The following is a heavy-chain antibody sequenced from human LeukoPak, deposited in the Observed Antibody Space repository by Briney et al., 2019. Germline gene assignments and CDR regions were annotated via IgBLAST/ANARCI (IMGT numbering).Heavy chain of an antibody. CDR1: GYTFTSYG. V-gene: IGHV1-18*01. J-gene: IGHJ5*02. CDR3: ARKLNPHARYCSSTSCPLDWFDP. D-gene: IGHD2-2*01. Sequence: GASVKVSCKASGYTFTSYGISWVRQAPGQGLEWMGRISAYNGNTNYAQKLQGRVTMTTDTSTSTAYMELRSLRSDDTAVYYCARKLNPHARYCSSTSCPLDWFDPWGQGTLVTVSS. CDR2: ISAYNGNT.